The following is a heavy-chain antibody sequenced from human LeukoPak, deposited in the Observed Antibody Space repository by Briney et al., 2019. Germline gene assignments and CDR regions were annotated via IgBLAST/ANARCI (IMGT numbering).Heavy chain of an antibody. J-gene: IGHJ4*02. CDR2: INPSSGGT. Sequence: ASVKVSCKTSGYTFTGYYMHWVRQAPGQGLEWMAWINPSSGGTNSAQKFQGRVTVTRDTSISTAYMELSSLRSDDTAVYYCASALIAVDGTSFDSWGQGTLVTVSS. CDR3: ASALIAVDGTSFDS. V-gene: IGHV1-2*02. D-gene: IGHD6-19*01. CDR1: GYTFTGYY.